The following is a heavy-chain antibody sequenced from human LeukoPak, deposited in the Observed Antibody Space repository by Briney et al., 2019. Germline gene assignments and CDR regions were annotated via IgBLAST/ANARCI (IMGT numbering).Heavy chain of an antibody. CDR2: ISGSGGSI. CDR1: GFTFSSYV. CDR3: ARRTVGQAPDY. J-gene: IGHJ4*02. Sequence: PGGSLRLSCAASGFTFSSYVMSWVRQAPGKGLEWVAIISGSGGSIFYTDSVKGRFTISRDNSKNTLYLQMSSLRAEDTAVYYCARRTVGQAPDYWGQGTLVTVSS. V-gene: IGHV3-23*01. D-gene: IGHD1-26*01.